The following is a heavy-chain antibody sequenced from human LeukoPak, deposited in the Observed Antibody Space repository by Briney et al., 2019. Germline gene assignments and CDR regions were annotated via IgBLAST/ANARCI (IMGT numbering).Heavy chain of an antibody. V-gene: IGHV4-34*01. CDR1: GGSFSGYY. D-gene: IGHD2-15*01. Sequence: SETLSLTCAVYGGSFSGYYWSWIRQPPGKGLEWIGEINHSGSTNYNPSLKSRVTISVDTSKNQFSLKLSSVTAADTAVYYCAKDGEDIVVVVAIRGYYYYYMDVWGKGTTVTISS. J-gene: IGHJ6*03. CDR2: INHSGST. CDR3: AKDGEDIVVVVAIRGYYYYYMDV.